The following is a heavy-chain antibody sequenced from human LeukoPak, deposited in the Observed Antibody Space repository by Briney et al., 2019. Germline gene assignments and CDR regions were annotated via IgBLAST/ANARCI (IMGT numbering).Heavy chain of an antibody. V-gene: IGHV4-4*07. D-gene: IGHD3-3*01. CDR3: ARDRYYDFWSGYYYPYFDY. CDR2: IYTSGST. J-gene: IGHJ4*02. Sequence: PSETLSLTCTVSGGSISSYYWSWIRQPAGKGLEWIGRIYTSGSTNYNPSLKSRVTMSVDTSKNQFSLKLSSVTAADTAVYYCARDRYYDFWSGYYYPYFDYWGQGTLVTVFS. CDR1: GGSISSYY.